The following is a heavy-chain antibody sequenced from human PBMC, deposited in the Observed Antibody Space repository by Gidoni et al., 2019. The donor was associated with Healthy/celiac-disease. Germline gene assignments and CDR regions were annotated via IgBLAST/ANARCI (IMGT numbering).Heavy chain of an antibody. D-gene: IGHD3-22*01. J-gene: IGHJ3*02. CDR1: GGSISSYY. CDR3: ARTLYYYDAPSAFDI. CDR2: IYYSGST. V-gene: IGHV4-59*08. Sequence: QVQLQESGPGLVKPSETLSLTCTVSGGSISSYYWSWIRQPPGKGLEWIGYIYYSGSTNYNPSLKSRVTISVDTSKNQFSLKLSSVTAADTAVYYCARTLYYYDAPSAFDIWGQGTMVTVSS.